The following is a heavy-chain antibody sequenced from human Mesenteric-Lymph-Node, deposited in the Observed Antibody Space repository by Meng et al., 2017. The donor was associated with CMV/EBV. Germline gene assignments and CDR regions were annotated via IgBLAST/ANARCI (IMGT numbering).Heavy chain of an antibody. J-gene: IGHJ4*02. Sequence: GESLKISCVASGFSFNSYGMNWVRLAPGKGLEWVSLIGADGRRVFYAESLKGRFTVSGDNAKKSMFLQMDSLRVEDTALYYCARDGSGWSRDYWGQGTLVTVSS. CDR1: GFSFNSYG. CDR2: IGADGRRV. CDR3: ARDGSGWSRDY. V-gene: IGHV3-48*01. D-gene: IGHD6-19*01.